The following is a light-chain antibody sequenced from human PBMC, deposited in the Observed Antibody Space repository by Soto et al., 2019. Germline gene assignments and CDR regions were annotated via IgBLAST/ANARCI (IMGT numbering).Light chain of an antibody. CDR3: QQSYSYPRT. CDR2: AAS. V-gene: IGKV1-8*01. CDR1: QGISSY. Sequence: AIRMTQSPSSLSASTGDRVTITCRASQGISSYLAWYQQKPGKAPKLLIYAASTLQSGVPSRFSGSGSGTDFTLTISCLQSEDFATFYCQQSYSYPRTFCQGTKVEIK. J-gene: IGKJ1*01.